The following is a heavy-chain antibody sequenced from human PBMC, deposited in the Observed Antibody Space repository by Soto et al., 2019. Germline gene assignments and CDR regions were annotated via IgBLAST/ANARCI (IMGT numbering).Heavy chain of an antibody. Sequence: ASVKVSCKASGYTFTSYDINWVRQATGQGLEWMGRMNPNSGNTGYAQKFQGRVTMTRNTSISTAYMELSSLRSEDTAVYYCARGLSGWYKGGWFDPWGQGTLVTVSS. CDR2: MNPNSGNT. CDR3: ARGLSGWYKGGWFDP. D-gene: IGHD6-19*01. V-gene: IGHV1-8*01. J-gene: IGHJ5*02. CDR1: GYTFTSYD.